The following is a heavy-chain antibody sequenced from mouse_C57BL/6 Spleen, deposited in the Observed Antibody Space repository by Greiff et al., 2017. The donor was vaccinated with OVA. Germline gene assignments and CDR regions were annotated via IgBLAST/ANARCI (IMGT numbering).Heavy chain of an antibody. D-gene: IGHD2-1*01. CDR3: TTGDYGNLYFDY. Sequence: VQLQQSGAELVRPGASVKLSCTASGFNIKDYYMHWVKQRPEQGLEWIGRIDPEDGDTEYAPKFQGKATMTADTSSNTAYLQLSSLTSEDTAVYYCTTGDYGNLYFDYWGQGTTLTVSS. J-gene: IGHJ2*01. V-gene: IGHV14-1*01. CDR2: IDPEDGDT. CDR1: GFNIKDYY.